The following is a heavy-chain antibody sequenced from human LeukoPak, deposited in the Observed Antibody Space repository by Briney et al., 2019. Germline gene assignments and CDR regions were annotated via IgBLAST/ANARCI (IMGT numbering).Heavy chain of an antibody. CDR2: IYYTGST. Sequence: PSETLSLTCTVSVDSISNYYRSWIRQPPGKGLEWIGYIYYTGSTNSNPSFKSRVTISVDTSKTQFSLKLSSVTAADTAVYYCAARRAYYFDYWGQGTLVTVSS. V-gene: IGHV4-59*01. CDR3: AARRAYYFDY. CDR1: VDSISNYY. J-gene: IGHJ4*02.